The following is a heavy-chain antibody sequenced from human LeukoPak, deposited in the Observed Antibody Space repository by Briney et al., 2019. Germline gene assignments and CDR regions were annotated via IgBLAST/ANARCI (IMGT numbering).Heavy chain of an antibody. CDR2: IIPIFGTA. J-gene: IGHJ5*02. CDR3: ARGEELRNWFDP. Sequence: SVEVSCKASGGTFSSYAISWVRQAPGQGLEWMGGIIPIFGTANYAQKFQGRVTITADISTSTAYMELSSLRSEDTAVYYCARGEELRNWFDPWGQGTLVTVSS. V-gene: IGHV1-69*06. D-gene: IGHD1-26*01. CDR1: GGTFSSYA.